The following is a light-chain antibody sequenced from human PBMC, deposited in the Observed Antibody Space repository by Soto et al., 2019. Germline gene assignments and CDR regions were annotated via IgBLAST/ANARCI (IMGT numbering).Light chain of an antibody. V-gene: IGLV2-14*01. CDR1: SSDVGGYKY. Sequence: QSVLTQPASVSGSPGQSITISCTGTSSDVGGYKYVSWYQQYPGKAPKLMIYEVSNRPSGASNRFSGSKSGDTASLTISGLQAEDEADYYCSSFTNTITRYAFGTGTKLTVL. J-gene: IGLJ1*01. CDR3: SSFTNTITRYA. CDR2: EVS.